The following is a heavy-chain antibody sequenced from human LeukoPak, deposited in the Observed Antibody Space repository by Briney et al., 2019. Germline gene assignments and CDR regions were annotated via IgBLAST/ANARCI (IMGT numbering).Heavy chain of an antibody. Sequence: GASVKVSCKASGGTFSSYAISWVRQAPGQGLEWMGGIIPIFGTANYAQKFQGRVTTTADESTSTAYMELSSLRSEDTAVYYCARGAGILWFGEIRSYYMDVWGKGTTVTISS. J-gene: IGHJ6*03. CDR3: ARGAGILWFGEIRSYYMDV. CDR1: GGTFSSYA. D-gene: IGHD3-10*01. CDR2: IIPIFGTA. V-gene: IGHV1-69*13.